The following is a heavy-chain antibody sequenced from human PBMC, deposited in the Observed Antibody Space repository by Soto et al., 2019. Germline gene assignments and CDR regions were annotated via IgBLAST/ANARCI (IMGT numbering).Heavy chain of an antibody. V-gene: IGHV1-69*01. D-gene: IGHD1-26*01. CDR3: ARDGGRHSGGIDY. CDR1: GGTFSSYS. CDR2: SIPIFGTA. J-gene: IGHJ4*02. Sequence: QVQLVQSGAEVKKPGSSVKVSCKASGGTFSSYSINWVRQAPGQGLEWMGESIPIFGTANYAQKFQGRVTITADESTSTAYMELISLRSEDTAVYYCARDGGRHSGGIDYWGQGTLVTVSS.